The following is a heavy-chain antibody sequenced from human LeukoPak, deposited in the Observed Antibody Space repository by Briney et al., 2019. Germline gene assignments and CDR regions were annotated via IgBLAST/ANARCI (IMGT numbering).Heavy chain of an antibody. CDR2: IWFDGSVK. J-gene: IGHJ4*02. CDR3: AKDTAIQFLEPAF. V-gene: IGHV3-33*06. Sequence: PGGSLRLSCAASGFTFNTHGMHWVRQAPGKGLEWLAAIWFDGSVKHYSDAVKGRFTISRDNSLSTLYLQMNSLRVEDTAIYYCAKDTAIQFLEPAFWGQGTLVTVSS. D-gene: IGHD3-3*01. CDR1: GFTFNTHG.